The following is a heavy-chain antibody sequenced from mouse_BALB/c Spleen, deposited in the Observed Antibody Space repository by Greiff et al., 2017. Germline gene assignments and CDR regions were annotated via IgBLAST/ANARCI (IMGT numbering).Heavy chain of an antibody. CDR2: IDPANGNT. CDR3: ARWGDYETPFAD. J-gene: IGHJ3*01. CDR1: GFNIKDTY. Sequence: VQLQQSGAELVKPGASVKLSCTASGFNIKDTYMHWVKQRPEQGLEWIGRIDPANGNTKYDPKFQGKATITADTSSNTAYLQLSSLTSEDTAVYYCARWGDYETPFADWGQGTLVTVSA. D-gene: IGHD2-4*01. V-gene: IGHV14-3*02.